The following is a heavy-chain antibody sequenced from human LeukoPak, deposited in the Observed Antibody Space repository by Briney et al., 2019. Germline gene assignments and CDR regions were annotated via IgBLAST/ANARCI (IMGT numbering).Heavy chain of an antibody. V-gene: IGHV3-7*03. CDR1: GFTFSSYW. CDR2: IKEDGSEK. CDR3: ARDRAFYGMDV. Sequence: GGSLRLSCAASGFTFSSYWMSWVRQAPGKGLEWVANIKEDGSEKYYVDYVKGRFTISRDNAKNSLYLEMNSLRVEDTAVYYCARDRAFYGMDVWGQGTTVTVSS. J-gene: IGHJ6*02.